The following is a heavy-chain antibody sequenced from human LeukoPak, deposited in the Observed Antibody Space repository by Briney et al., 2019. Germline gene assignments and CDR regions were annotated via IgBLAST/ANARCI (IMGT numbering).Heavy chain of an antibody. D-gene: IGHD6-19*01. CDR3: ARAEYISGRHFDY. V-gene: IGHV4-4*07. J-gene: IGHJ4*02. CDR1: GGSISSYY. Sequence: SETLSLTCTVSGGSISSYYWSWIRQPAGKGLEWIGRIYTSGSTDYNPSLKSRATMSVDTSKNQFSLRLSSVTAADTAIYFCARAEYISGRHFDYWGQGTLVTVSS. CDR2: IYTSGST.